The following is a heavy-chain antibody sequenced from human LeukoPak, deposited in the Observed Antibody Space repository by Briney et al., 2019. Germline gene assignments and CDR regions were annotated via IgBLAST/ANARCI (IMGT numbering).Heavy chain of an antibody. CDR2: INAGNGNT. Sequence: ASVKVSSMASGYTFTIYAMHWVRQAPGQRLEWMGWINAGNGNTKYSQKFQGRVTITRDTSVSTAYMELSSLRSEDTAVYYCARDGPRLEAFDIWGQGTMVTVSS. V-gene: IGHV1-3*01. CDR1: GYTFTIYA. CDR3: ARDGPRLEAFDI. J-gene: IGHJ3*02.